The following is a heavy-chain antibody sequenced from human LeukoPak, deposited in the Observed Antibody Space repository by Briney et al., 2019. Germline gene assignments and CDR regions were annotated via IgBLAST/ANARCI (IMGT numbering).Heavy chain of an antibody. CDR2: IYTSGST. Sequence: SSETLSLTCTVSGGSISSGSYYWSWIRQPAGKGLEWIGRIYTSGSTNYNPSLKSRVTISVDTSKNQFSLKLSSVTAADTAVYYCARSIVGAMDYWGQGTLVTVSS. CDR1: GGSISSGSYY. D-gene: IGHD1-26*01. CDR3: ARSIVGAMDY. V-gene: IGHV4-61*02. J-gene: IGHJ4*02.